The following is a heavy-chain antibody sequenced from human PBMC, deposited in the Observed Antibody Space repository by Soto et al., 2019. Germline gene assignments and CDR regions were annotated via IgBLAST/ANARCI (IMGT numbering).Heavy chain of an antibody. D-gene: IGHD3-22*01. J-gene: IGHJ4*02. CDR3: ARLSYYYDSSGYYGDY. V-gene: IGHV5-10-1*01. CDR2: IDPSDSYT. Sequence: PGESLKISCKGSGYSFTSYWISWARQMPGKGLEWMGRIDPSDSYTNYSPSFQGHVTISADKSISTAYLQWSSLKASDTAMYYCARLSYYYDSSGYYGDYWGQGTLVTVSS. CDR1: GYSFTSYW.